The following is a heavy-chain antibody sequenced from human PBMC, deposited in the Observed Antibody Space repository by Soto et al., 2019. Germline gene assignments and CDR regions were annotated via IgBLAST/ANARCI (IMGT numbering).Heavy chain of an antibody. CDR2: IRSRASGYST. CDR3: TGGNTGHCDH. J-gene: IGHJ4*02. Sequence: EVQLVESGGGLVQPGGSLKLSCAASGFMFSDSTIDWVRQAPGKGLEWVGRIRSRASGYSTTYAASVKGVFTMSRDDSKSTAYLQLNSLKIEETAVYFCTGGNTGHCDHWGQGTLVTVSS. D-gene: IGHD1-1*01. V-gene: IGHV3-73*02. CDR1: GFMFSDST.